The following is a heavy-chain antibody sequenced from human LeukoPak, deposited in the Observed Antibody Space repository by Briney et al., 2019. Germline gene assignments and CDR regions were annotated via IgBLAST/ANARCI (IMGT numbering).Heavy chain of an antibody. CDR3: ARAGEQLVNFFDY. CDR2: IYYSGST. CDR1: GDSISSYY. D-gene: IGHD6-6*01. Sequence: SETLSLTCTVSGDSISSYYWSWIRQPPGKGLEWIGSIYYSGSTYYNPSLKSRVTISVDTSKNQFSLKLSSVTAADTAVYYCARAGEQLVNFFDYWGRGTLVTVSS. V-gene: IGHV4-39*07. J-gene: IGHJ4*02.